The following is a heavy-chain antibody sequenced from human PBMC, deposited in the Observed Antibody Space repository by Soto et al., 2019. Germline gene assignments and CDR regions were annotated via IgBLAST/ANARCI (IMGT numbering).Heavy chain of an antibody. Sequence: SETLSLTCTVSGGSISSGGYYWSWIRQHPGKGLEWIGYIYYSGSTYYNPSLKSRVTISVDTSKNQFSLKLSSVTAADTAVYYCARDLGPYGSGSYYYYYGMDVWGQGTTVTVSS. CDR3: ARDLGPYGSGSYYYYYGMDV. J-gene: IGHJ6*02. CDR2: IYYSGST. D-gene: IGHD3-10*01. V-gene: IGHV4-31*03. CDR1: GGSISSGGYY.